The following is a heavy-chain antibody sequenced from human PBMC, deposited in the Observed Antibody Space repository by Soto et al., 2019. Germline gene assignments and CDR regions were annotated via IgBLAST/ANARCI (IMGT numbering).Heavy chain of an antibody. CDR3: ATTGGYGTPGDD. V-gene: IGHV4-31*03. CDR2: VSYTGST. J-gene: IGHJ4*02. Sequence: QVHLQESGPGLVKPSQTLSLNCTVSGGSVSSGDYYGTWFRQHPGKGLEWIGYVSYTGSTYHNPSLESRVSISVATSRTLFSLRLSSVTAADTAVYCCATTGGYGTPGDDWGQGTLVTVSS. D-gene: IGHD5-12*01. CDR1: GGSVSSGDYY.